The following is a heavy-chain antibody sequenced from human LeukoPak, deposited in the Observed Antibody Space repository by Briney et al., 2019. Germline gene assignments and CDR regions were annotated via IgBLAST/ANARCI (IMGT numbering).Heavy chain of an antibody. J-gene: IGHJ4*02. CDR1: GFTFTSYA. CDR2: ISGSGSST. Sequence: GGSLRLSCAASGFTFTSYAMSWVRRAPGKGLEGVSAISGSGSSTYYADSVKGRFTISRHNSKNMLYLQMNSLRVEDTAVYYCAKDSMPAAEYYFDYWGQGTLVTVSS. CDR3: AKDSMPAAEYYFDY. D-gene: IGHD2-2*01. V-gene: IGHV3-23*01.